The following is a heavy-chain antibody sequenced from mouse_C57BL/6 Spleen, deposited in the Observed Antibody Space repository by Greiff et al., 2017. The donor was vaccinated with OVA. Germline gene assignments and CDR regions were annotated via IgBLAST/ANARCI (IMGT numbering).Heavy chain of an antibody. J-gene: IGHJ3*01. CDR2: IYPGSGST. Sequence: VQLQQPGAELVKPGASVKMSCKASGYTFTSYWITWVKQRPGQGLEWIGDIYPGSGSTNYNEKFKSKATLTVDTSSSTAYRQLSSLTSEDSAVYYCARLYYGYGGPFAYWGQGTLVTVSA. CDR1: GYTFTSYW. D-gene: IGHD2-2*01. CDR3: ARLYYGYGGPFAY. V-gene: IGHV1-55*01.